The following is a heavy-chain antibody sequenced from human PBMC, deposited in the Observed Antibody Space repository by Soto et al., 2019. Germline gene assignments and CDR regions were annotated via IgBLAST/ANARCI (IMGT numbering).Heavy chain of an antibody. D-gene: IGHD3-22*01. CDR3: ARQAYYYDSSGLLRGAFDI. Sequence: TVSGGSISSGGYYWSWIRQHPGKGLEWIGYIYYSGSTYYNPSLKSRVTISVDTSKNQFSLKLGSVTAADTAVYYCARQAYYYDSSGLLRGAFDIWGQGKMVTVSS. CDR2: IYYSGST. CDR1: GGSISSGGYY. V-gene: IGHV4-31*03. J-gene: IGHJ3*02.